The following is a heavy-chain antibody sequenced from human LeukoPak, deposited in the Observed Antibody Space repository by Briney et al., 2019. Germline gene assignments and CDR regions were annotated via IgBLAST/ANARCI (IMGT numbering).Heavy chain of an antibody. J-gene: IGHJ6*02. D-gene: IGHD6-19*01. CDR3: ARGLSLTQVEVAVALTHYYYGMDV. CDR2: MNPNSGNT. CDR1: GYTFTSYD. V-gene: IGHV1-8*01. Sequence: ASVKVSCKASGYTFTSYDINWVRPATGQGLEWMGWMNPNSGNTGYAQKFQGRVTMTRNTSISTAYMELSSLRSEDTAVYYCARGLSLTQVEVAVALTHYYYGMDVWGQGTTVTVSS.